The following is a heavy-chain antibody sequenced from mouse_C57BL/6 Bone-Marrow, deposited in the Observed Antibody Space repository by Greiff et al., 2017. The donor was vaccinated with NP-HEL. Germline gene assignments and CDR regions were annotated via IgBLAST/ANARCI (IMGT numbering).Heavy chain of an antibody. J-gene: IGHJ2*01. CDR2: IDPSDSYT. V-gene: IGHV1-69*01. CDR3: ARGDDYDVYFDY. D-gene: IGHD2-4*01. Sequence: VQLQQPGAELVMPGASVKLSCKASGYTFTSYWMHWVKQRPGQGLEWIGEIDPSDSYTNYNQKFKGKSTLTVDKSSSTAYMQLSSLTSEYSAVYYCARGDDYDVYFDYWGQGTTLTVSS. CDR1: GYTFTSYW.